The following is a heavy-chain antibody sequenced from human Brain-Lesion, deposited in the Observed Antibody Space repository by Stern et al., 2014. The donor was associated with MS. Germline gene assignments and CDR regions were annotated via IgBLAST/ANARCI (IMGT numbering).Heavy chain of an antibody. J-gene: IGHJ4*02. D-gene: IGHD3-22*01. CDR2: INPKSGGT. CDR1: GYTFTGYY. Sequence: VQLGQSGAEVKKPGASVKVSCKASGYTFTGYYMHWVRQAPGQGLEWMGWINPKSGGTNYAQKFQGWVTMTRDTSINTAYMELSRLRSDDTAVYYCATYYYDSTGYNDFWGQGTLVNVSS. CDR3: ATYYYDSTGYNDF. V-gene: IGHV1-2*04.